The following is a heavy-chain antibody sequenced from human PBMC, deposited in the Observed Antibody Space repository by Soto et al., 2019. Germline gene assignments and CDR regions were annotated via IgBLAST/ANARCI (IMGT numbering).Heavy chain of an antibody. Sequence: EVQLVESGGGLVQPGGSLRLSCAASGFTFSSYWMHWVRQAPGKGLVWVSRINSDGSSTSYADSVKGRFTISRDNSKNTLYLQMNSLRAEDTAVYYCAKILGYCSSTSCYGVDYWGQGTLVTVSS. CDR2: INSDGSST. D-gene: IGHD2-2*01. CDR3: AKILGYCSSTSCYGVDY. CDR1: GFTFSSYW. V-gene: IGHV3-74*01. J-gene: IGHJ4*02.